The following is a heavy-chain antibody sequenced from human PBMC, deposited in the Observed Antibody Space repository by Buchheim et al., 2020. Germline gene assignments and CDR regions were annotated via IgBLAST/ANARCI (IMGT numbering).Heavy chain of an antibody. CDR3: ARAFRSYCGGDCWGFDY. D-gene: IGHD2-21*02. Sequence: QVQLQESGPGLVKPSQTLSLSCIVSGGSITSGGYYWNWIRQHPGKGLEWVGYISHSGSTYYNPSLKSRLTISVDTSKNLFSLKLSSVTAADTAVYYCARAFRSYCGGDCWGFDYWGQGTL. J-gene: IGHJ4*02. V-gene: IGHV4-31*03. CDR1: GGSITSGGYY. CDR2: ISHSGST.